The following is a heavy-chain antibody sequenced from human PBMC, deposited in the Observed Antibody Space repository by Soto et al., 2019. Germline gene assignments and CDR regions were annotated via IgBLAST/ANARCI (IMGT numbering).Heavy chain of an antibody. J-gene: IGHJ3*01. CDR2: TYYRSKWYD. D-gene: IGHD2-15*01. CDR1: GDSVSSNTAA. Sequence: PSQTLSLTCAISGDSVSSNTAAWNWIRRSPSRGLEWLGRTYYRSKWYDDYAESIKGRININPDTSKNQFSLHLNSVTPEDTAVYYCAGEDNHDALDLWGQGTMGTVSS. V-gene: IGHV6-1*01. CDR3: AGEDNHDALDL.